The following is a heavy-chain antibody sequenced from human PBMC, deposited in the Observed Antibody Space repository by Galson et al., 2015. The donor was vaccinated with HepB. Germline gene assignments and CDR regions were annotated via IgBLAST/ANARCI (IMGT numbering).Heavy chain of an antibody. Sequence: SLRLSCAASGFTFSGSAMHWVRQASGKGLEWVGRIRSKANNYATAYGASMKGRFTISRDDSKNTSYLQMNNLKTEDTAVYYCQSTDQNADYWGQGTLVTVSS. CDR2: IRSKANNYAT. V-gene: IGHV3-73*01. J-gene: IGHJ4*02. D-gene: IGHD2-8*02. CDR1: GFTFSGSA. CDR3: QSTDQNADY.